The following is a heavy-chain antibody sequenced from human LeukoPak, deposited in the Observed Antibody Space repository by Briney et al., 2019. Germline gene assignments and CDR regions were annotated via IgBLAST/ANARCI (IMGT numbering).Heavy chain of an antibody. CDR3: ARDLSPGVPHY. V-gene: IGHV3-11*01. J-gene: IGHJ4*02. Sequence: GGSLRLSCAASGFTFSDYYMSWIRQAPGKGLEWVSYIGSSGSTIYYADSVKGRFTISRDNAKNSLYLQMNSLRAEDTAVYYCARDLSPGVPHYWGQGTLVTVSS. D-gene: IGHD6-6*01. CDR2: IGSSGSTI. CDR1: GFTFSDYY.